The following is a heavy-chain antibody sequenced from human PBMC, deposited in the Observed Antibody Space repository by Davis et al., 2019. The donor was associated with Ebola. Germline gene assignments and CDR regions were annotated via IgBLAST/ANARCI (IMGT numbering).Heavy chain of an antibody. D-gene: IGHD3-10*01. Sequence: GESLKISCAASGFTFSSYEMNWVRQAPGKGLEWVSSISSSSSYIYYADSVKGRFTISRDNAKNSLYLQMNSLRAEDTAVYYCARAVYYYGSGSYSDYFDYWGQGTLVTVSS. J-gene: IGHJ4*02. V-gene: IGHV3-21*01. CDR1: GFTFSSYE. CDR2: ISSSSSYI. CDR3: ARAVYYYGSGSYSDYFDY.